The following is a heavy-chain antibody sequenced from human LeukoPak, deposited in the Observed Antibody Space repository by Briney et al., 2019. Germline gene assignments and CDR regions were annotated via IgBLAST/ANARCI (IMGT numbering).Heavy chain of an antibody. CDR2: IYSSGST. D-gene: IGHD3-3*01. V-gene: IGHV4-59*01. CDR3: ARQPDFWSGYTLDI. Sequence: NTSETLSLTCTVSGGSITTYYWSWIRQSPGKGLEWIGYIYSSGSTNYNPSLKSRVTISIDTSKNQFSLKLISVSAADTAVYYCARQPDFWSGYTLDIWGQGTMVTVSS. CDR1: GGSITTYY. J-gene: IGHJ3*02.